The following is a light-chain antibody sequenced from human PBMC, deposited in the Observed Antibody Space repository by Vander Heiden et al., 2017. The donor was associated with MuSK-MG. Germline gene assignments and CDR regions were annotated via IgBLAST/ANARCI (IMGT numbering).Light chain of an antibody. J-gene: IGKJ4*01. CDR3: QQDDNSPLT. V-gene: IGKV3D-20*01. CDR1: QSVSRNY. CDR2: DAS. Sequence: EIVLTQSPATLSLSPGERATLSCGASQSVSRNYLAWYQQKPGLAPRLLIYDASIRATGIPDRISGSGSGTDFTLTISRLEPEDVGVYYCQQDDNSPLTFGGGTKVEIK.